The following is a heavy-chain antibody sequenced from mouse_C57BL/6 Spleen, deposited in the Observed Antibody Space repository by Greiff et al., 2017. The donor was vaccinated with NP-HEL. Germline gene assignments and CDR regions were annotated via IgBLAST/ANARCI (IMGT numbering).Heavy chain of an antibody. CDR2: IRSKSSNYAT. CDR3: VRGDYYYGSSWDWYFDV. V-gene: IGHV10-3*01. Sequence: EVQLVESGGGLVQPKGSLKLSCAASGFTFNTYAMHWVRQAPGKGLEWVARIRSKSSNYATYYADSVKDRFTISRDDSQSMLYLQMNNLKTEDTAMYYCVRGDYYYGSSWDWYFDVWGTGTTVTVSS. CDR1: GFTFNTYA. D-gene: IGHD1-1*01. J-gene: IGHJ1*03.